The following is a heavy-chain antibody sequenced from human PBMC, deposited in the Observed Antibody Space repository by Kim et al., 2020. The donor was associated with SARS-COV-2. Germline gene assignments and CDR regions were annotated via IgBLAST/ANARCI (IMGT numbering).Heavy chain of an antibody. D-gene: IGHD3-10*01. CDR2: ISWNSGSI. CDR1: GFTFDDYA. J-gene: IGHJ5*02. Sequence: GGSLRLSCAASGFTFDDYAMHWVRQAPGKGLEWVSGISWNSGSIGYADSVKGRFTISRDNAKNSLYLQMNSLRAEDTALYYCAKDPTRRGLNYPLFDPWGQGTLVTVSS. V-gene: IGHV3-9*01. CDR3: AKDPTRRGLNYPLFDP.